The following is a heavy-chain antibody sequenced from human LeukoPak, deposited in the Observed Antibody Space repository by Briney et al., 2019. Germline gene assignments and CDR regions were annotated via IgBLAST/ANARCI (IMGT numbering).Heavy chain of an antibody. J-gene: IGHJ4*02. CDR2: ISGSGGST. Sequence: PGGSLRLSCAASGFTFSSYAMSWVRQAPGKGLEWVSAISGSGGSTYYADPVKGRFTISRDNSKNTLYLQMNSLRAEDTAVYYCAKRDYSNYDLDYWGQGTLVTVSS. CDR1: GFTFSSYA. CDR3: AKRDYSNYDLDY. D-gene: IGHD4-11*01. V-gene: IGHV3-23*01.